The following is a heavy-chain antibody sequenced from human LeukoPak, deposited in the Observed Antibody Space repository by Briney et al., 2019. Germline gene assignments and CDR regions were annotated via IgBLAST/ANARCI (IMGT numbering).Heavy chain of an antibody. CDR3: ARLQRGPRSSSDPYYFDY. Sequence: SETLSLTCTVSGGSISSYYWSWIRQPPGKGLEWIGYIYYSGSTNYNPSLKSRVTISVDTSKNQFSLKLSSVTAADTAVYYCARLQRGPRSSSDPYYFDYWGQGTLVTVSS. CDR1: GGSISSYY. D-gene: IGHD6-6*01. CDR2: IYYSGST. V-gene: IGHV4-59*08. J-gene: IGHJ4*02.